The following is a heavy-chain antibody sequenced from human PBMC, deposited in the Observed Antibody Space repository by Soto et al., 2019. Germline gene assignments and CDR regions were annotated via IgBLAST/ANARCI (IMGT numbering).Heavy chain of an antibody. CDR2: IIPIFGTA. J-gene: IGHJ4*02. Sequence: QVQLVQSGAEVKKPGSSVKVSCKASGGTFSSYAIDWVRQAPGQGLEWMGGIIPIFGTADYAQKFQGRVTIPADESTSTAYMELGSLRSEDTAVYYCARGQTGGGWGYYFDYWGQGTLVTVSS. D-gene: IGHD3-16*01. V-gene: IGHV1-69*12. CDR3: ARGQTGGGWGYYFDY. CDR1: GGTFSSYA.